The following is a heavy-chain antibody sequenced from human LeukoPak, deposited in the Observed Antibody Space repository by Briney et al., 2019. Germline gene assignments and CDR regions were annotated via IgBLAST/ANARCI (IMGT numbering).Heavy chain of an antibody. D-gene: IGHD3-9*01. V-gene: IGHV3-66*01. J-gene: IGHJ4*02. CDR3: ARVYDILTGYYLDY. CDR1: GFTVSSNY. Sequence: QPGGSLRLSCAASGFTVSSNYMSWVRQAPGKGLGWVSVIYSGGSTYYADSVKGRFTISRDNSKNTLYLQMNSLRAEDTAVYYCARVYDILTGYYLDYWGQGTLVTVSS. CDR2: IYSGGST.